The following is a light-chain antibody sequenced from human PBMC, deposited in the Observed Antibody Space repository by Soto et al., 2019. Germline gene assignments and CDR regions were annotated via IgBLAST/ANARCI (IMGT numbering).Light chain of an antibody. CDR3: QQYYSGGT. J-gene: IGKJ1*01. V-gene: IGKV1-8*01. CDR1: QGISSY. Sequence: AIRMTQSPSSLSASTGDRVTITCRARQGISSYLAWYQQKPGKAPKLLIYAASTLQSGVPSRFSGSGSVTDFTLTISCLQSEDFSTYYCQQYYSGGTFDQGTKVEIK. CDR2: AAS.